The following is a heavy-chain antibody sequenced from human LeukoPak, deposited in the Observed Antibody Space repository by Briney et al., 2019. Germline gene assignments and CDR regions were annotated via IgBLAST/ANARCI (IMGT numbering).Heavy chain of an antibody. Sequence: PGGSLRLSCAASGFTFSSYAMSWVRQAPGKGLEWVSAISGSGGSTYYADSVKGRFTISRDNSKNTLYLQMNSLRAEDTAVYYCARRPWGHCSSTSCYSDYWGQGTLVTVSS. CDR3: ARRPWGHCSSTSCYSDY. V-gene: IGHV3-23*01. J-gene: IGHJ4*02. D-gene: IGHD2-2*01. CDR1: GFTFSSYA. CDR2: ISGSGGST.